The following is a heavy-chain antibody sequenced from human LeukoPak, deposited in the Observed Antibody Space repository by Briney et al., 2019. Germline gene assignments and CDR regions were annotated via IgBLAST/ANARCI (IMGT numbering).Heavy chain of an antibody. CDR3: ARSDHNSWNAFDI. CDR2: INPNNGNL. D-gene: IGHD1-26*01. J-gene: IGHJ3*02. V-gene: IGHV1-8*03. CDR1: GYTFNSYY. Sequence: GASVKVSCKASGYTFNSYYMHWVRQATGQGLEWMGWINPNNGNLGYAQKFQGRVTITRNTPISTAYMELSSLTSEDTAVYYCARSDHNSWNAFDIWGQGTMVTVSS.